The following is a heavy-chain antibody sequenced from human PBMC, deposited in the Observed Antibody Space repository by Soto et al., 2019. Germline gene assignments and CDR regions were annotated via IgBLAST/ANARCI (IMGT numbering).Heavy chain of an antibody. V-gene: IGHV4-59*01. CDR3: AREWSAFDY. J-gene: IGHJ4*02. Sequence: SETLSLTCTVSGGSITSYKCSWIRQSPGKGLEWIAYMYSSGSSDYNPSLKGRVTISMDTSKNQYSLKLNSATAADTAVYYCAREWSAFDYWGRGILVTVSS. D-gene: IGHD2-15*01. CDR2: MYSSGSS. CDR1: GGSITSYK.